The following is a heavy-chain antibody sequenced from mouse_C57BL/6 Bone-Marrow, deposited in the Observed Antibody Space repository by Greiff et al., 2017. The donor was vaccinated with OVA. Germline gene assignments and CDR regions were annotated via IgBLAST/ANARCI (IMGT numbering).Heavy chain of an antibody. J-gene: IGHJ2*01. Sequence: VQLQQPGAELVKPGASVKMSCKASGYTFTSYWITWVKQRPGQGLEWIGDIYPGSGSTNYNEKFKSKATLTVDTSSSTAYMQLSSLTSEDSAVYDCARGIYYGYDGVYFDYWGQGTTLTVSS. CDR2: IYPGSGST. D-gene: IGHD2-2*01. CDR3: ARGIYYGYDGVYFDY. V-gene: IGHV1-55*01. CDR1: GYTFTSYW.